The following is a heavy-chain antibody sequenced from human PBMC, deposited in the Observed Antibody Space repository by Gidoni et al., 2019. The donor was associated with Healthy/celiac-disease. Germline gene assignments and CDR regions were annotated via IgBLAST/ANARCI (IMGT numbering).Heavy chain of an antibody. Sequence: EVQLVESGGGLVKPGGSLRLSCAASGFPFSRYSMNWVRQAPGKGLEWVSSISSSSSYIYYADSVKGRFTISRDNAKNSLYLQMNSLRAEDTAVYYCARGPLSGNYSPFDYWGQGTLVTVSS. D-gene: IGHD4-4*01. CDR1: GFPFSRYS. J-gene: IGHJ4*02. CDR3: ARGPLSGNYSPFDY. V-gene: IGHV3-21*01. CDR2: ISSSSSYI.